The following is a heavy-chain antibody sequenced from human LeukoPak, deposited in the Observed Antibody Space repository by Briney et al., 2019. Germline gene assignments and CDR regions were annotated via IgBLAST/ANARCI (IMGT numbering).Heavy chain of an antibody. V-gene: IGHV1-8*01. CDR2: MNPNSGNT. Sequence: GASVKVSCKASGYTFTSYDINWVRQATGQGLEWMGWMNPNSGNTGYAQKFQGRVTMTRNTSISTAYMELSSLRSEDTAVYYCARVGQQWLDGGDWFDPWGQGTLVTVSS. D-gene: IGHD6-19*01. J-gene: IGHJ5*02. CDR3: ARVGQQWLDGGDWFDP. CDR1: GYTFTSYD.